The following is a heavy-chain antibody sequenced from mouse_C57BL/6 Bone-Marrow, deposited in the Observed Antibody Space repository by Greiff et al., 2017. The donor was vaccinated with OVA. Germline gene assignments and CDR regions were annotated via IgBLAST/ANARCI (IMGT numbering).Heavy chain of an antibody. CDR1: GYTFTSYW. J-gene: IGHJ4*01. CDR2: IDPNSGGT. Sequence: VQLQQPGAELVKPGASVKLSCKASGYTFTSYWMHWVKQRPGRGLEWIGRIDPNSGGTKYNEKFKSKATLPVDKPSSTAYMQLSSLTSEDAAVNDYARRDYGSRFYYGMDYWGQGTSVTVSA. CDR3: ARRDYGSRFYYGMDY. D-gene: IGHD1-1*01. V-gene: IGHV1-72*01.